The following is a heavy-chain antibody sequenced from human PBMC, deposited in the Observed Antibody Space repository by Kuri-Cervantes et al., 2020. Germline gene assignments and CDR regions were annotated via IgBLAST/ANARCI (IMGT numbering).Heavy chain of an antibody. CDR3: ARQLSGYSSGWYYNWFDP. J-gene: IGHJ5*02. V-gene: IGHV3-23*01. CDR2: INDYGNNK. Sequence: GGSLRLSCAASGIIFGKSGMSWVRQTPGEGLKWVSTINDYGNNKHYADSVKGRFTISRDNSKNTLYLQMNSLRAEDTAVYYCARQLSGYSSGWYYNWFDPWGQGTLVTVSS. D-gene: IGHD6-19*01. CDR1: GIIFGKSG.